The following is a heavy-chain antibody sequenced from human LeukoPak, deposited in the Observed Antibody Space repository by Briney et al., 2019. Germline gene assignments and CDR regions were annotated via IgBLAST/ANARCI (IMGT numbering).Heavy chain of an antibody. CDR3: ARDRVTGTTGHYFDY. D-gene: IGHD1-20*01. J-gene: IGHJ4*02. CDR1: GFTFSSYG. V-gene: IGHV3-33*01. Sequence: GGSLRLSCAASGFTFSSYGMHWVRQAPGKGLEWVAVIWYDGSNKYYADSVKGRFTISRDNSKNTPYLQMNSLRAEDTAVYYCARDRVTGTTGHYFDYWGQGTLVTVSS. CDR2: IWYDGSNK.